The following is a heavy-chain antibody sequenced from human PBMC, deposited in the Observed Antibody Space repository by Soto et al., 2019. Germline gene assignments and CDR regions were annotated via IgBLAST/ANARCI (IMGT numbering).Heavy chain of an antibody. CDR3: ARAYRSPANLDY. Sequence: SETLSLTCTVSGGSISSGDYYWSWIRQPPGKGLEWIGYIYYSGSTYYNPSLKSRVTISVDTSKSQFSLKLSSVTAADTAVYYWARAYRSPANLDYWGQGTLVTVSS. J-gene: IGHJ4*02. CDR1: GGSISSGDYY. V-gene: IGHV4-30-4*01. CDR2: IYYSGST. D-gene: IGHD4-4*01.